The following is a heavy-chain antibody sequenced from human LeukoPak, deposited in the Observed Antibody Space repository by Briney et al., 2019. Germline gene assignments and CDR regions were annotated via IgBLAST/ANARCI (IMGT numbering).Heavy chain of an antibody. CDR2: ISGSGGST. CDR1: GFTFSSYA. J-gene: IGHJ4*02. V-gene: IGHV3-23*01. Sequence: GGSLRLSCAASGFTFSSYAMSWVRQAPGKGLEWVSAISGSGGSTYYADSVKGRFTISRDNSKNTLYPQMNSLRAEDTAVYYCSTTVAIQLWSNFDYWGQGTLVTVSS. CDR3: STTVAIQLWSNFDY. D-gene: IGHD5-18*01.